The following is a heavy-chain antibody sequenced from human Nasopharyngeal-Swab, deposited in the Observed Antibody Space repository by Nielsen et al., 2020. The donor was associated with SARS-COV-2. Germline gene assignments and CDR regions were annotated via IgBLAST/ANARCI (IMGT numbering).Heavy chain of an antibody. Sequence: VRQAPGKGLEWVAVIWYDGTNEDYVDSVKGRFTISRDNSKNTLYLQMNSLRAEDTAVYYCAKDIMAVAGKGHWGQGTLVTVSS. V-gene: IGHV3-33*06. J-gene: IGHJ4*02. D-gene: IGHD6-19*01. CDR3: AKDIMAVAGKGH. CDR2: IWYDGTNE.